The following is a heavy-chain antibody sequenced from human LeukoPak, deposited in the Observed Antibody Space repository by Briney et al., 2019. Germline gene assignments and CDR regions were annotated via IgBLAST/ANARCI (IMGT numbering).Heavy chain of an antibody. CDR3: ARYSSTWPYWYFDL. CDR2: ISHSGST. D-gene: IGHD6-13*01. J-gene: IGHJ2*01. Sequence: SQTLSLTCAVSGGSISSGGYSWSWIRQPPGKGLEWIGYISHSGSTYYNPSLKSRVTISVDRSKNQFSLELTSVTAADTAVYYCARYSSTWPYWYFDLWGRGTLVTVSS. CDR1: GGSISSGGYS. V-gene: IGHV4-30-2*01.